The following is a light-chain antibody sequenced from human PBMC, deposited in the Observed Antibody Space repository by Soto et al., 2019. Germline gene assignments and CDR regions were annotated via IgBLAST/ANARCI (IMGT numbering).Light chain of an antibody. CDR3: HSYDISLRVL. Sequence: QSVLTQPPSVSGAPGQRVTISCTGIRAGYDVHWYQQLPGAAPKLLIYGTTRRPSGVPDRFSGSRSGTSASLAITGLEAEDEADYYCHSYDISLRVLFGGGTKVTVL. CDR2: GTT. CDR1: RAGYD. V-gene: IGLV1-40*01. J-gene: IGLJ3*02.